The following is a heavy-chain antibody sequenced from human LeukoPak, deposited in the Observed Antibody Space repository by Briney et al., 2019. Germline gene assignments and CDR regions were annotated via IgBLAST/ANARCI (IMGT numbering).Heavy chain of an antibody. CDR3: ARGGYSGSYSWFDP. V-gene: IGHV4-34*01. J-gene: IGHJ5*02. CDR2: INHSGST. CDR1: GGSFGGDY. D-gene: IGHD1-26*01. Sequence: SETLSLTCAVYGGSFGGDYWSWIRQPPGKGLEWIGEINHSGSTNYNPSLKSRVTISVDTSKNQFSLKLSSVTAADTAVYYCARGGYSGSYSWFDPWGQGTLVTVSS.